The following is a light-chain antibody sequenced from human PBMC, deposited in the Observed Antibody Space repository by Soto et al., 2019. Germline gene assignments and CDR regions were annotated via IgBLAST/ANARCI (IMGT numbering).Light chain of an antibody. CDR1: SANIGSNY. V-gene: IGLV1-51*01. Sequence: QSVLTQPPSVSAAPGQKVPISCSGSSANIGSNYVSWYQHLPGTAPKLVIYDSDRRPSEIPDRFSGSKSGTSATLDITGLQPGDEADYYCGAWDGSLSVVLFGGGTKLTVL. CDR2: DSD. J-gene: IGLJ2*01. CDR3: GAWDGSLSVVL.